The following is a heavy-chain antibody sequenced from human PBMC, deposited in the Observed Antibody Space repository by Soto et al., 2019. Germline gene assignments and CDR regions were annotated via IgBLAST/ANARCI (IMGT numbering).Heavy chain of an antibody. CDR3: ARAFPTKGDS. D-gene: IGHD1-1*01. CDR2: INPNDGTT. Sequence: QVQLVQSGAEVKKPGASVKVSCKASGYTFTSYYIHWVRQAPGQGLEWMGIINPNDGTTFYARKCQGRVTMTRDTSTSTVYMELSSLRSEDTALYYCARAFPTKGDSWGQGTLVTVSS. CDR1: GYTFTSYY. V-gene: IGHV1-46*01. J-gene: IGHJ4*02.